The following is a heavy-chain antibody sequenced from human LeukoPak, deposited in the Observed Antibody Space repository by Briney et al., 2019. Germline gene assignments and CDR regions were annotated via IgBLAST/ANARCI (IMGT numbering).Heavy chain of an antibody. Sequence: GGSLRLSCAASGFIFSGYGLHWVRQAPGKGLEWVAFISYDGVNKFYSDSVKGRFTISSDNSKNILSLQMNSLRADDTAVYYCARGNYNNGWYYFDYWGQGTLVTVSS. D-gene: IGHD6-19*01. V-gene: IGHV3-33*01. CDR3: ARGNYNNGWYYFDY. CDR1: GFIFSGYG. J-gene: IGHJ4*02. CDR2: ISYDGVNK.